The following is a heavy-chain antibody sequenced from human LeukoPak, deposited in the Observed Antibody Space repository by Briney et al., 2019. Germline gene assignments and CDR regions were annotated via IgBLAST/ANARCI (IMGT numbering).Heavy chain of an antibody. D-gene: IGHD2-2*01. J-gene: IGHJ5*02. Sequence: ASVKVSCKASGYTFTSYAMNWVRQAPGQGLEWMGWMNPNSGNTGYAQKFQGRVTMTRNTSISTAYMELSSLRSEDTAVYYCARGVRILRGYCSSTSCLRYGWFDPWGQGTLVTVSS. CDR2: MNPNSGNT. V-gene: IGHV1-8*02. CDR3: ARGVRILRGYCSSTSCLRYGWFDP. CDR1: GYTFTSYA.